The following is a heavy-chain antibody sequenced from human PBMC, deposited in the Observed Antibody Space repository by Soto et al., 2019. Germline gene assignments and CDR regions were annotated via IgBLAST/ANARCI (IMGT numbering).Heavy chain of an antibody. J-gene: IGHJ6*03. D-gene: IGHD1-1*01. CDR1: GGSFSGYY. Sequence: SETLSLTCAVYGGSFSGYYWSWIRQPPGKGLEWIGEINHSGSTNYNPSLKSRVTISVDTSKNQFSLKLSSVTAADTAVYYCARGKWNRMITRYYYYMDVWGKGTTVTVSS. CDR2: INHSGST. CDR3: ARGKWNRMITRYYYYMDV. V-gene: IGHV4-34*01.